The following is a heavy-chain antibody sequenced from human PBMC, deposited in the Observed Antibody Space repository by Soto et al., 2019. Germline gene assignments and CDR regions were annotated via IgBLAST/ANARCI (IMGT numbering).Heavy chain of an antibody. CDR2: ISTYNGNT. CDR3: AACSGPSCHRGREWFDT. Sequence: QVQLLQSAAEVRKPGASLTVSCTASGYTFSSHGITWVRQAPGQGLEWMGWISTYNGNTNYAQKVQGRVTMTIDKSTSTAYMELRSLTSDDTAMYYCAACSGPSCHRGREWFDTWGQGTLVTVSA. V-gene: IGHV1-18*04. CDR1: GYTFSSHG. J-gene: IGHJ5*02. D-gene: IGHD2-2*01.